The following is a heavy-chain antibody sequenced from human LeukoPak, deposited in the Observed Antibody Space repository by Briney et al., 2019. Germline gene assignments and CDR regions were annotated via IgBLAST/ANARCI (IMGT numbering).Heavy chain of an antibody. V-gene: IGHV3-23*01. CDR1: GFTFSSYA. Sequence: GGSLRLSCAASGFTFSSYAMSWVRQAPGKGLEWVSAISGSGGSTYYADSVKGRFTISRDNAKNSLYLQMNSLRAEDMALYYCAKDHTWYSSGWYGGYFDYWGQGTLVTVSS. D-gene: IGHD6-19*01. CDR2: ISGSGGST. CDR3: AKDHTWYSSGWYGGYFDY. J-gene: IGHJ4*02.